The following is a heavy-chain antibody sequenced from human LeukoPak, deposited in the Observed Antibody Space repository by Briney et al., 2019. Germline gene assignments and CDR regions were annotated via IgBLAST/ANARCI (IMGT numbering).Heavy chain of an antibody. J-gene: IGHJ4*02. Sequence: GGSLRLSCAGSGFIFSNYAMIWVRQAPGKGLEWVSAIGGSGGSTYYADSVKGRFTISRDNSKNTLYLQMNSLRAEDTAVYYCAKVDYYDSSSYYRFFDYWGQGTLVTVSS. CDR3: AKVDYYDSSSYYRFFDY. CDR1: GFIFSNYA. CDR2: IGGSGGST. D-gene: IGHD3-22*01. V-gene: IGHV3-23*01.